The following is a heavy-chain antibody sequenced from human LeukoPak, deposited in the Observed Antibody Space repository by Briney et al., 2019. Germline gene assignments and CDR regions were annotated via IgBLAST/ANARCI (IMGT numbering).Heavy chain of an antibody. CDR3: AKRAQIAIPGVWFDP. CDR2: ISGSGDNT. D-gene: IGHD1-14*01. Sequence: GGSLRLSCAASGFTFSSYVMSWVRQAPGKGLGWVSAISGSGDNTYYADSVKGRFTISRDNSKNSLYLQMNSLRAEDTAVYYCAKRAQIAIPGVWFDPWGQGTLVTVSS. CDR1: GFTFSSYV. V-gene: IGHV3-23*01. J-gene: IGHJ5*02.